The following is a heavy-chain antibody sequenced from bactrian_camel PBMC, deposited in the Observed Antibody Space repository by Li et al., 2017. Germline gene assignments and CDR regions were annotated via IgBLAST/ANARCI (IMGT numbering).Heavy chain of an antibody. CDR1: GFPFSTTY. CDR2: IYTPAGTT. Sequence: VESGGGLVQPGGSLRLSCATSGFPFSTTYMSWVRQAPGKGLEWVCSIYTPAGTTHYADPVKGRFTISKDSAENTLYLQMTSLKPDDTAVYYCASSAGFGDFGHFGQGTQVTVS. V-gene: IGHV3-2*01. D-gene: IGHD5*01. J-gene: IGHJ4*01.